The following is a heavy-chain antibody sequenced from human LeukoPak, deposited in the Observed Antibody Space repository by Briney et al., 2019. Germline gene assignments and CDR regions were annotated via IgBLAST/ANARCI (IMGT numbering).Heavy chain of an antibody. CDR3: ARAHNKDY. Sequence: SCKASGGTFSSYSMNWVRQAPGKGLEWVSSISSSSSYIYYADSVKGRFTISRDNAKNSLYLQMNSLRAEDTAVYYCARAHNKDYWGQGTLVTVSS. CDR1: GGTFSSYS. V-gene: IGHV3-21*01. CDR2: ISSSSSYI. D-gene: IGHD5-24*01. J-gene: IGHJ4*02.